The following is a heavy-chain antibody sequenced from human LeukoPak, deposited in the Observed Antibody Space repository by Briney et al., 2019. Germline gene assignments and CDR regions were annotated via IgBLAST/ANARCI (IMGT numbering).Heavy chain of an antibody. CDR3: ARGFNDFWSGSLRTFDY. V-gene: IGHV1-8*01. CDR2: MNPNSGNT. D-gene: IGHD3-3*01. J-gene: IGHJ4*02. CDR1: GYTFTSYD. Sequence: SVKDSCKASGYTFTSYDINWVRQATGQGLEWMGWMNPNSGNTGYAQKFQGRVTMTRNTSISTAYMELSSLRSEDTAVYYCARGFNDFWSGSLRTFDYWGQGTLVTVSS.